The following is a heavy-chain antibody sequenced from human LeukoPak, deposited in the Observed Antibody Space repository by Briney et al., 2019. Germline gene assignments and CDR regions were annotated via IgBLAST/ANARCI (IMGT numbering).Heavy chain of an antibody. D-gene: IGHD6-19*01. J-gene: IGHJ5*02. V-gene: IGHV3-7*01. CDR3: ARDQSYSSGWYSGYWFDP. Sequence: PGGSLRLSCAASGFTFSSYWMSWVRQAPGKGLEWVANIKQDGSEKYYVDSVKGRFTISRDNAKNSLYLQINSLRAEDTAVYYCARDQSYSSGWYSGYWFDPWGQGTLVTVSS. CDR1: GFTFSSYW. CDR2: IKQDGSEK.